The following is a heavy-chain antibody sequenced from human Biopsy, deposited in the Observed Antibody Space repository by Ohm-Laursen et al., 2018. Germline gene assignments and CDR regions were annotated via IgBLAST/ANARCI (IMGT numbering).Heavy chain of an antibody. CDR3: AGIVLGPTNDAFDI. J-gene: IGHJ3*02. CDR2: IYSGGNT. D-gene: IGHD1-26*01. Sequence: SETLSLTCTLSGYSIIPSGPENWSWIRQPPGQGLQYIGLIYSGGNTNYNPSLRSRVTMSVDTSKNHFSLNLNSVTAADTAVYYCAGIVLGPTNDAFDIWGQGTMVTVSS. V-gene: IGHV4-61*03. CDR1: GYSIIPSGPEN.